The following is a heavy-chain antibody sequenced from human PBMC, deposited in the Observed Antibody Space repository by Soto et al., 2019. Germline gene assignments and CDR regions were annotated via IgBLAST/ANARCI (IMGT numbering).Heavy chain of an antibody. V-gene: IGHV1-18*01. CDR1: GYTFTSYG. CDR3: ARDPSQNELPLIQLWEPFDC. D-gene: IGHD5-18*01. CDR2: ISAYNGNT. J-gene: IGHJ4*02. Sequence: ASVKVSCKASGYTFTSYGISWVRQAPGQGLEWMGWISAYNGNTNYAQKLQGRVTMTTGTSTSTAYMELRSLRSDDTAVYYCARDPSQNELPLIQLWEPFDCWGQGTLVTVSS.